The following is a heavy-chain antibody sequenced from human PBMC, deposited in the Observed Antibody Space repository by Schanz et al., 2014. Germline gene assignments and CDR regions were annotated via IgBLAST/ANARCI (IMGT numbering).Heavy chain of an antibody. D-gene: IGHD6-19*01. Sequence: EVQLVESGGELIQPGGSLRLSCEASGFTFSRYWMHWVRQAPGKGLEWVSAISDSGDLTYYADSVKGRFTISRDNAKYTLYLQMNSLRAEDTAVYYCAKDLAVAGDYWGQGTLVTVSS. CDR3: AKDLAVAGDY. J-gene: IGHJ4*02. CDR1: GFTFSRYW. CDR2: ISDSGDLT. V-gene: IGHV3-23*04.